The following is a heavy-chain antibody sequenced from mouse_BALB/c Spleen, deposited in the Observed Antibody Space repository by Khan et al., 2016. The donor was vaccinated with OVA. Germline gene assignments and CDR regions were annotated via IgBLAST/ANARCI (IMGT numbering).Heavy chain of an antibody. CDR2: IWTGGGT. CDR1: GFSLTSYD. J-gene: IGHJ3*01. D-gene: IGHD1-3*01. Sequence: VELVESGPGLVAPSQSLSITCTVSGFSLTSYDISWIRQPPGKGLEWLGVIWTGGGTNYNSAFMSRLSIRKDNSKSQVFLKMNSLQTDDTAIYYCLWAGYNDWFSYWGQATLVTVSA. V-gene: IGHV2-9-2*01. CDR3: LWAGYNDWFSY.